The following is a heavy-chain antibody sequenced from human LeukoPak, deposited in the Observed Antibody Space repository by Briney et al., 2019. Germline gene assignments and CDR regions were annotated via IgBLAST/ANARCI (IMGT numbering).Heavy chain of an antibody. J-gene: IGHJ4*02. V-gene: IGHV4-59*01. Sequence: SETLSLTCTVSGVSITTYYWSWIRQPPGKGLEWIGFIYYSGNTNYNLSLKSRVTISVDTSKNQFSLKLSSVTAADTAVYHCARAYTSWSFDYWGQGTLVTVSS. D-gene: IGHD2-2*02. CDR1: GVSITTYY. CDR2: IYYSGNT. CDR3: ARAYTSWSFDY.